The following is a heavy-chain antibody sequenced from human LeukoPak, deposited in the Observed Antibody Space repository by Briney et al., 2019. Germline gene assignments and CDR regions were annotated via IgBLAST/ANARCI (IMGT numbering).Heavy chain of an antibody. V-gene: IGHV3-30*02. J-gene: IGHJ4*02. CDR3: AKEEPTHTGGLDY. CDR2: IRYDGSNK. D-gene: IGHD2-8*02. Sequence: GGSLRLSCAASGFTFSSYAMSWVRQAPGKGLEWVAFIRYDGSNKYYADSVKGRFTISRDNSKNTLYLQMNSLRAEDTAVYYCAKEEPTHTGGLDYWGQGTLVTVSS. CDR1: GFTFSSYA.